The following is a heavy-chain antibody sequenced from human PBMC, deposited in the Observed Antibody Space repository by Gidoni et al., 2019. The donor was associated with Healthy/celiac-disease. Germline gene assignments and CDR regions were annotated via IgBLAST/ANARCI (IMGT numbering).Heavy chain of an antibody. D-gene: IGHD3-22*01. J-gene: IGHJ3*02. Sequence: QLQLQESGPGLVKPSETLSLTCTVSGGSISSSSYYWGWIRQPPGKGLEWIGSIYYSGSTYYNPSLKSRVTISVDTSKNQFSLKLSSVTTADTAVYYCATPDSSAKWGHAFDIWGQGTMVTVSS. CDR2: IYYSGST. CDR1: GGSISSSSYY. V-gene: IGHV4-39*01. CDR3: ATPDSSAKWGHAFDI.